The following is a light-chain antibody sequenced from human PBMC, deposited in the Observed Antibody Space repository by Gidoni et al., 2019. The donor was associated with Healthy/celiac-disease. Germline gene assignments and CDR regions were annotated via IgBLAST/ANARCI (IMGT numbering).Light chain of an antibody. V-gene: IGKV1-39*01. CDR3: QQSQSTPWT. CDR2: AAS. CDR1: QSLDRF. Sequence: DVQMTQSPSSLSATVGDRVTITCRASQSLDRFLNWYQQIPGKAPKLLIYAASTLQSGVPSRFSGSGSGTQFTLTITSLHPEDSATYFCQQSQSTPWTFGQGTKVEIK. J-gene: IGKJ1*01.